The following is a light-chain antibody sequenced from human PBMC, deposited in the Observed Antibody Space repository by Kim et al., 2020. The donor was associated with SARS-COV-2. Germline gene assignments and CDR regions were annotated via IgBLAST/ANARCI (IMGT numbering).Light chain of an antibody. CDR2: GAS. J-gene: IGKJ2*01. CDR3: QQYGSSPSYT. Sequence: PGERATLSCRASQSVSSSYLAWYQQKPGQAPRLLIYGASSRATGIPDRFSGSGSGTDFTLTISRLEPEDFAVYYCQQYGSSPSYTFGQGTKLEI. V-gene: IGKV3-20*01. CDR1: QSVSSSY.